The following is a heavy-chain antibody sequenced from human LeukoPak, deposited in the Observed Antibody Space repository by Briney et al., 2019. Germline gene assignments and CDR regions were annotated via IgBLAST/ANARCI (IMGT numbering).Heavy chain of an antibody. CDR1: GFTFSSYW. Sequence: GGSLRLSCAASGFTFSSYWLSWVSQAPGKGLEWLANIKEDGSEKDYVDSVKGRFTISRDNAKNSLYLQMNSLRAEDTAVYYCARDHSFDYWGQGTLVTVSS. CDR2: IKEDGSEK. J-gene: IGHJ4*02. V-gene: IGHV3-7*03. CDR3: ARDHSFDY.